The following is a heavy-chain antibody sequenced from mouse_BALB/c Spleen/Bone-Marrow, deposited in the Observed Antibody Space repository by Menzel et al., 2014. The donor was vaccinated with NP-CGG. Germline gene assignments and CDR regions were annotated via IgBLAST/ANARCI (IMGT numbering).Heavy chain of an antibody. D-gene: IGHD1-1*01. J-gene: IGHJ2*01. CDR1: GLTFSSFG. CDR3: ARSGSSSGYFDY. Sequence: EVMLVESGGGLVQPGGSRKLSCAASGLTFSSFGMHRVRQAPEKGLEWVAYISSGSSTIYYADTVMGRFTISRDNPKNTLFLQMTSLRSEDTAMYYCARSGSSSGYFDYWGQGTTPAVSS. CDR2: ISSGSSTI. V-gene: IGHV5-17*02.